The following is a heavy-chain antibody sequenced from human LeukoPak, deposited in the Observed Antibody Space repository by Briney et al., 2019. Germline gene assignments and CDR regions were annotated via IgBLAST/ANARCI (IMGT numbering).Heavy chain of an antibody. CDR3: ARGGGYYGSGSLHYYYYGMDV. V-gene: IGHV3-48*03. CDR2: ISSSGNTI. J-gene: IGHJ6*02. D-gene: IGHD3-10*01. Sequence: GGSLRLSCAASGFTFSSYEMNWVRQAPGKGLEWVSYISSSGNTIYYADSVKGRFTISRDNAKNSLYLQMNSLRAEDTAVFYCARGGGYYGSGSLHYYYYGMDVWGQGTTVTVSS. CDR1: GFTFSSYE.